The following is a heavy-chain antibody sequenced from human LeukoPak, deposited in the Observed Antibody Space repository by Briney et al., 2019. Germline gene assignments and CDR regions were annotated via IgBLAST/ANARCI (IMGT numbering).Heavy chain of an antibody. Sequence: SETLSLTCTVAAGSISSRPYSWGWIREPPGKGLEGLVSFYYSGSTYYKPSLKSRVTISVDTSKNQFSLKLSSVTAADTAVYYCARLVVSSWYHEVLLGRDYWGQGTLVTVSS. CDR2: FYYSGST. CDR3: ARLVVSSWYHEVLLGRDY. J-gene: IGHJ4*02. D-gene: IGHD6-13*01. CDR1: AGSISSRPYS. V-gene: IGHV4-39*01.